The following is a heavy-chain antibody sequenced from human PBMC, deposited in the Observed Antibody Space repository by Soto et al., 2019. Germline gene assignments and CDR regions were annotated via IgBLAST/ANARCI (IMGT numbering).Heavy chain of an antibody. J-gene: IGHJ4*02. D-gene: IGHD1-1*01. V-gene: IGHV5-10-1*01. CDR3: ARRVPGYFDY. CDR2: IDPSDSYT. Sequence: QVPGKGLEWMGRIDPSDSYTIYSPSFQGHVTISADKSISTAYLQWSSLKASDTAMYYCARRVPGYFDYWGQGTLVTVSS.